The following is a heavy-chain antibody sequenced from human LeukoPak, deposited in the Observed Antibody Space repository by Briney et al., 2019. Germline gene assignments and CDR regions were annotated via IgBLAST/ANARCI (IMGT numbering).Heavy chain of an antibody. CDR2: IYYSGST. CDR3: ARGPGGRYCSSTSCSNPLDY. J-gene: IGHJ4*02. V-gene: IGHV4-31*03. D-gene: IGHD2-2*01. Sequence: SETLSLTCTVSGGSISSGGYYWSWIRQHPGRGLEWIGYIYYSGSTYYNPSLKSRVTISVDTSKNQFSLKLGSVTAADTAVYYCARGPGGRYCSSTSCSNPLDYWGQGTLVTVSS. CDR1: GGSISSGGYY.